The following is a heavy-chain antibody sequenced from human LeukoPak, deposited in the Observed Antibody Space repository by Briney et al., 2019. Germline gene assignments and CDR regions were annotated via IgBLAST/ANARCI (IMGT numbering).Heavy chain of an antibody. CDR1: GGSISSYY. Sequence: PSETLSLTCTVSGGSISSYYWSWIRQPPGKGLEWIGNIYYSGSTNYNPSLKSRVTISVDPSKNQFSLKLSSVTAADTAVYYCARLYSGSGSYDYYYYYYMDVWGKGTTVTVSS. CDR2: IYYSGST. J-gene: IGHJ6*03. D-gene: IGHD3-10*01. CDR3: ARLYSGSGSYDYYYYYYMDV. V-gene: IGHV4-59*08.